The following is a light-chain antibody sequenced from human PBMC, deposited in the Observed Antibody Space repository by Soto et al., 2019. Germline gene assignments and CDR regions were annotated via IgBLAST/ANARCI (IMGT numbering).Light chain of an antibody. Sequence: QYALTEPAAVSGSLGQSITISCSGTSSDVGAYNYVSWYQQYPGKAPKLMIYHVTDRPSGGSNRFSGSKSGNTASLTISGLQAEDEADYYCCSYTTSNTFVFGTGTKVTV. CDR1: SSDVGAYNY. J-gene: IGLJ1*01. CDR3: CSYTTSNTFV. CDR2: HVT. V-gene: IGLV2-14*01.